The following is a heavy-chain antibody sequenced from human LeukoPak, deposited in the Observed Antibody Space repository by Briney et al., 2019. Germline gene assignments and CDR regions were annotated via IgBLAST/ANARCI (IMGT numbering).Heavy chain of an antibody. D-gene: IGHD4-11*01. CDR3: ARDATVTTNWFDP. Sequence: SQTLSLTCTVSGGSISSGDYYWSWIRQPPGKGLEWIGYIYYSGSTYYNPSLKSRVTISVDTSKNQFSLKLRSVTAADTAVYYCARDATVTTNWFDPWGQGTLVTVSS. J-gene: IGHJ5*02. CDR1: GGSISSGDYY. CDR2: IYYSGST. V-gene: IGHV4-30-4*08.